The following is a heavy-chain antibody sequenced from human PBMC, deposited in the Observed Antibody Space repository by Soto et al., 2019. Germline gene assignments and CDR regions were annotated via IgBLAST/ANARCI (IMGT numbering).Heavy chain of an antibody. V-gene: IGHV3-23*01. J-gene: IGHJ4*02. CDR3: ANESGGIGGSFDY. Sequence: GWGLGLSGAASGVACRGYAMSWVRQAPGKRREWVSAISGSGGSTYYADSVKRRFTNSRDNSKNTRYLQMTSLRAEDTAVYYCANESGGIGGSFDYWGQGTRGTVSS. CDR1: GVACRGYA. CDR2: ISGSGGST. D-gene: IGHD2-15*01.